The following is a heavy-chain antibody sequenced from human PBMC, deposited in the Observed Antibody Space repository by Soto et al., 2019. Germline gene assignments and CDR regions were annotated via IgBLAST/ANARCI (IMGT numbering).Heavy chain of an antibody. V-gene: IGHV3-23*01. D-gene: IGHD6-13*01. CDR3: ARAFDSSSPFDY. CDR2: ISDSGSRP. CDR1: GFTFSNYG. J-gene: IGHJ4*02. Sequence: LRLSCAASGFTFSNYGMSWVRQAPGKGLEYVSAISDSGSRPYYADSVKGRFTISRDNSKGTLYLQMSSLRAEDTAVYYCARAFDSSSPFDYWGQGTLVTVSS.